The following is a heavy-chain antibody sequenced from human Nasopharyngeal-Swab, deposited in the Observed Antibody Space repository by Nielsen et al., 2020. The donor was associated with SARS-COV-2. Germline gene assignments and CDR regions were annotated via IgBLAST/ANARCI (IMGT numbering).Heavy chain of an antibody. CDR2: IYYSGST. CDR3: ARVSRYYYMDV. J-gene: IGHJ6*03. Sequence: WIRQPPGKGLEWIGFIYYSGSTYYNPSLKSRVTISVDTSKNQFSLKLSSATAADTVVYYCARVSRYYYMDVWGKGTTVTVSS. V-gene: IGHV4-31*02.